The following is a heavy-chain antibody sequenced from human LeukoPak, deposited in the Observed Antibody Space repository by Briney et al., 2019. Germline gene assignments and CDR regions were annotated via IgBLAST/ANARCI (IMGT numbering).Heavy chain of an antibody. J-gene: IGHJ4*02. CDR1: GFTFSSYS. CDR2: ISSSSSYI. Sequence: PGGSLRLSCAASGFTFSSYSMNWVRQAPGKGLEWVSSISSSSSYIYYADSVKGRFTISRDNAKNSLYLQMNSLRAEDTAVYYCARVLDSAAGIYYFDYWGQGTLVTVSS. CDR3: ARVLDSAAGIYYFDY. D-gene: IGHD6-13*01. V-gene: IGHV3-21*01.